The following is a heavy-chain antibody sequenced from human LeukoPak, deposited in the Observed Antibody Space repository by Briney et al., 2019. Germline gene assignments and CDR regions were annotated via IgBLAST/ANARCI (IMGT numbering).Heavy chain of an antibody. D-gene: IGHD3-22*01. V-gene: IGHV3-48*01. Sequence: GGSLRLSCAASGFTFSSYSMNWVRQAPGKGLEWVSYISSSSSTIYYADSVKGRFTISRDNAKNSLYLQMNSLRAEDTAVYYCARLHSPGYYYDSSGYYPDAFDIWGQGTMVTVSS. CDR3: ARLHSPGYYYDSSGYYPDAFDI. CDR2: ISSSSSTI. J-gene: IGHJ3*02. CDR1: GFTFSSYS.